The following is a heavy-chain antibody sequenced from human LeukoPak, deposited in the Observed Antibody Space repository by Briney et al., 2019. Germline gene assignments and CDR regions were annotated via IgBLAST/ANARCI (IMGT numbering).Heavy chain of an antibody. D-gene: IGHD1-14*01. CDR3: AKVKGATTRYYFDY. V-gene: IGHV3-30-3*01. J-gene: IGHJ4*02. CDR2: ISYDGSNK. CDR1: GFTFSSCA. Sequence: PGGSLRLSCAASGFTFSSCAMHWVRQAPGKGLEWVAVISYDGSNKYYADSVKGRFTISRDNSKNSLYLQMNSLRAEDTALYYCAKVKGATTRYYFDYWGQGTLVTVSS.